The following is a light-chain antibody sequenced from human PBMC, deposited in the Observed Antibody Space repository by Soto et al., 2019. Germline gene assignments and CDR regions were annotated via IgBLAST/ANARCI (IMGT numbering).Light chain of an antibody. CDR1: SSNIGSHT. CDR2: IDN. Sequence: QSVLTQPPSASGTPGQRVTISCSGGSSNIGSHTVNWYQHLPGTAPKLLIYIDNQRPSGVPDRFPGSKSGTSVSLAISGLHFEDEADYYCAAWDDSLNGVVFGGGTKVTVL. V-gene: IGLV1-44*01. CDR3: AAWDDSLNGVV. J-gene: IGLJ2*01.